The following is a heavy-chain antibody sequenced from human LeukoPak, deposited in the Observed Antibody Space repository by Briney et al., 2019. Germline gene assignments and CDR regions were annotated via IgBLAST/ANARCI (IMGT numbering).Heavy chain of an antibody. CDR2: IIPIFGTA. Sequence: GSSVKVSCEASGGTFSSYAISWVRQAPGQGLEWMGGIIPIFGTANYAQKFQGRVTITADKSTSTAYMELSSLRSEDTAVYYCARDPGSGYEEHFDYWGQGTLVTVSS. D-gene: IGHD5-12*01. CDR3: ARDPGSGYEEHFDY. CDR1: GGTFSSYA. V-gene: IGHV1-69*06. J-gene: IGHJ4*02.